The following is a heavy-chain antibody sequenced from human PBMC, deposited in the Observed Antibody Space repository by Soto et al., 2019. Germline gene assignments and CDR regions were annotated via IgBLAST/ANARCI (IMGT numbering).Heavy chain of an antibody. Sequence: GESLKISCKGSGYSFTSYWIGWVRQMPGKGLEWMGIIYPGDSDTRYSPSFQGQVTISADKSISTAYLQWSSLKASDTAMYYCARSAYCSSTSCYAVPDHWGQGTLVTVSS. J-gene: IGHJ5*02. CDR1: GYSFTSYW. CDR3: ARSAYCSSTSCYAVPDH. CDR2: IYPGDSDT. D-gene: IGHD2-2*01. V-gene: IGHV5-51*01.